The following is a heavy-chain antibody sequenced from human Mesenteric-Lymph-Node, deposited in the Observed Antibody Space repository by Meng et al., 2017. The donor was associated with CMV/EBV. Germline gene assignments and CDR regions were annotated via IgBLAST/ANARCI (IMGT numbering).Heavy chain of an antibody. CDR2: IRYDGSNK. J-gene: IGHJ6*02. CDR3: AKDPEYLQTPPYYYYYGMDV. Sequence: GESLKISCAASGFTFNYYGMHWVRQAPGKGLEWVAFIRYDGSNKYYADSVKGRFTISRDNSKNTLYLQMNSLRAEDTAVYYCAKDPEYLQTPPYYYYYGMDVWGQGTTVTVSS. CDR1: GFTFNYYG. D-gene: IGHD5/OR15-5a*01. V-gene: IGHV3-30*02.